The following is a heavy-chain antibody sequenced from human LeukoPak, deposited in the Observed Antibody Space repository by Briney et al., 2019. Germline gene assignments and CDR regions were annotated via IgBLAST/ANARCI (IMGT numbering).Heavy chain of an antibody. V-gene: IGHV3-23*01. CDR1: GFTFSSYA. CDR2: ISGSGGST. J-gene: IGHJ4*02. D-gene: IGHD4-17*01. CDR3: AKDRAYGDYGVYYFDY. Sequence: GGSLRLSCAASGFTFSSYAMSWVRQAPGKGLEWVSAISGSGGSTYYADSVKGRFTISRDNSENTLYLQMNSLRAEDTAVYYCAKDRAYGDYGVYYFDYWGQGTLVTVSS.